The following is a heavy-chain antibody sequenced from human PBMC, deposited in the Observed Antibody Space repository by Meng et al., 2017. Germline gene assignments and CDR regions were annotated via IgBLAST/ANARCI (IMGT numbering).Heavy chain of an antibody. CDR2: IDTKTGNP. J-gene: IGHJ4*02. CDR1: GYTLTSYA. V-gene: IGHV7-4-1*02. Sequence: QVQLVQSGSELRKAGASVKVSCKASGYTLTSYAINWLRQAPGQGLQWMGWIDTKTGNPTYVPGFTGRLVFSLDTSVSTVYLQISGLKADDTAVYYCTRDGYSDCSRTSCFDSWGQGTLVTVSS. CDR3: TRDGYSDCSRTSCFDS. D-gene: IGHD2-2*01.